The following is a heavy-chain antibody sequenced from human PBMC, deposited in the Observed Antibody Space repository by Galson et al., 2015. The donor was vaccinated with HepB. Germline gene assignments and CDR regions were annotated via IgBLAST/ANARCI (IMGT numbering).Heavy chain of an antibody. CDR2: ISYDGSNK. D-gene: IGHD6-13*01. CDR1: GFTFSSYA. CDR3: ARQGSSWYSSVYYYYMDV. Sequence: SLRLSCAASGFTFSSYAMQWVRQAPGKGLEWVAVISYDGSNKYYADSVKGRFTISRDNSKNTLYLQMNSLKASDTAMYYCARQGSSWYSSVYYYYMDVWGKGTTVTVSS. J-gene: IGHJ6*03. V-gene: IGHV3-30*04.